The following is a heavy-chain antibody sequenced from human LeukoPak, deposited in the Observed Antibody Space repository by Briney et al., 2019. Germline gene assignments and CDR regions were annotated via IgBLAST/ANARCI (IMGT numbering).Heavy chain of an antibody. V-gene: IGHV4-31*03. CDR1: GVSISSGGYY. D-gene: IGHD3-22*01. CDR2: IYSSGST. CDR3: ARGYLYYYDSSGYFTFDY. Sequence: PSETLSLTCTVSGVSISSGGYYWSWIRQHPGKGLEWIGYIYSSGSTYYNPSLESRLTISVDRSKNQFSLKLYSVTAADTAVYYCARGYLYYYDSSGYFTFDYWGQGTLVTVSS. J-gene: IGHJ4*02.